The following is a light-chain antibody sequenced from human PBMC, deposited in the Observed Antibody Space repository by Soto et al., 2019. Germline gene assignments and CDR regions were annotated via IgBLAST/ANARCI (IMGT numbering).Light chain of an antibody. V-gene: IGKV4-1*01. CDR3: QQSYSTPWT. J-gene: IGKJ1*01. Sequence: DIVMTQSPDSLGVSLGERATINCKSSQSVFYSSNNKNYLAWLQQKPGQPPKLLIYWASTRESGVPDRFSGSGSGTDFTLTISSLQPEDFATYYCQQSYSTPWTFGQGTKVEIK. CDR1: QSVFYSSNNKNY. CDR2: WAS.